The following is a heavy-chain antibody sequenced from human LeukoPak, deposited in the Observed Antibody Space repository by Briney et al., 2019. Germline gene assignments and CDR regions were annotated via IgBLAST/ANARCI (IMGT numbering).Heavy chain of an antibody. V-gene: IGHV1-24*01. CDR1: GYTLTELS. J-gene: IGHJ4*02. CDR3: ATGVGFESGGGLDY. CDR2: FDPEDGET. Sequence: ASVKVSCKVSGYTLTELSMHWVRQAPGKGLEWMGGFDPEDGETIYAQKFQGRVTMTEDTSTDTAYMELSSLRSEDTAVYYCATGVGFESGGGLDYWGQGTLVTVSS. D-gene: IGHD2-15*01.